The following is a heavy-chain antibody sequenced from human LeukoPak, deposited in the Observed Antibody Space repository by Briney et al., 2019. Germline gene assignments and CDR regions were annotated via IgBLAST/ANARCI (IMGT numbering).Heavy chain of an antibody. J-gene: IGHJ1*01. CDR2: ISGSDGST. V-gene: IGHV3-23*01. D-gene: IGHD3-16*02. CDR3: ARDIVRGEYFQH. CDR1: GFTFSSYA. Sequence: GGSLRLSCAAPGFTFSSYAMSWVRQAPGKGLEWVSTISGSDGSTYYADSVKGRFTISRDNSKNTLYLQMNSLRAEDTAVYYCARDIVRGEYFQHWGQGTLVTVSS.